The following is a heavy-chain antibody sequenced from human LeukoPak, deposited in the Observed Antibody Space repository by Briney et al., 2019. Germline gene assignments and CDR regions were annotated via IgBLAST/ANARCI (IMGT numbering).Heavy chain of an antibody. D-gene: IGHD3-16*01. J-gene: IGHJ4*02. V-gene: IGHV4-38-2*01. CDR1: GDAISSGNY. Sequence: RPSETLSLTCVVSGDAISSGNYWGWIRQPPEKGLEWIGNIHHSGYTNYNPSLKSRVTISVDTSKNQFSLKMKSVTAADTAVYYCARMGSDYWGQGTLVVVSS. CDR3: ARMGSDY. CDR2: IHHSGYT.